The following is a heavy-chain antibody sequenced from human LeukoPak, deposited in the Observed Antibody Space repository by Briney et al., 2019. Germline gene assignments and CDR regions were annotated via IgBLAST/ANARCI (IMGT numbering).Heavy chain of an antibody. V-gene: IGHV1-46*01. CDR1: GYTFTNYY. D-gene: IGHD3-9*01. Sequence: ASVKVSCKASGYTFTNYYIHWVRQAPGQGLEWMGIINPSGGSTTCAQNFQGRVSMTRDTSTTTVYMELRSLRSEDTAVYYCASDILTGADAFDFWGQGTMVTVSS. CDR2: INPSGGST. CDR3: ASDILTGADAFDF. J-gene: IGHJ3*01.